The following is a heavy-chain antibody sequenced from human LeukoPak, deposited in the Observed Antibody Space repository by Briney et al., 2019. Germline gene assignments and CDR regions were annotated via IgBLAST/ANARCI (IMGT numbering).Heavy chain of an antibody. Sequence: GGSLILSCAASEFTFSNYAMHWVRQTPDKGLEWLAVIAYDGSDKHYADSVKGRFTISRDNSQNTLYLQMNRLRAEDTAVYYCGRDSLGGDYWGQGTLVTVSS. CDR1: EFTFSNYA. CDR2: IAYDGSDK. D-gene: IGHD3-16*01. V-gene: IGHV3-30*04. J-gene: IGHJ4*02. CDR3: GRDSLGGDY.